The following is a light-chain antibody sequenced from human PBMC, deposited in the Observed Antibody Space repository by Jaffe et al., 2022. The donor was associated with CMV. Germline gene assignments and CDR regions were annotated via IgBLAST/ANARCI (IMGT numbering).Light chain of an antibody. CDR3: ISYTTNNIWV. V-gene: IGLV2-14*03. CDR1: SSDVGGYKY. Sequence: QSALTQPASVSGSPGQSITISCTGSSSDVGGYKYVSWYQQHPGKVPKLIIYDVMNRPSGVSTRFSGSKSGNTASLTVSGIQADDEADYYCISYTTNNIWVFGGGTKLTVL. J-gene: IGLJ3*02. CDR2: DVM.